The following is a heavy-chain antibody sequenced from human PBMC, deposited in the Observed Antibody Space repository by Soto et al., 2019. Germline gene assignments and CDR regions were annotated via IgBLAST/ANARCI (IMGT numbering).Heavy chain of an antibody. V-gene: IGHV4-59*01. CDR2: IHYNGNT. CDR3: ERRGYRAGIYSGS. CDR1: GDSISRCS. D-gene: IGHD5-18*01. Sequence: SETLSLTCTVSGDSISRCSWSWIRQPPGKGLEWIGDIHYNGNTKYNPSLKSRVTISVDTSNNHFSLKLSSVTTADTAVYYCERRGYRAGIYSGSCSQGTVVNVS. J-gene: IGHJ4*02.